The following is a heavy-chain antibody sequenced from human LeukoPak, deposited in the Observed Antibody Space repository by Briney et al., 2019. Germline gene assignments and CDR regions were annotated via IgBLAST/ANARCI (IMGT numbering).Heavy chain of an antibody. CDR2: MSGSGGTT. V-gene: IGHV3-23*01. CDR1: GFTVSSNY. J-gene: IGHJ3*02. CDR3: AKDRLGALLYFDI. D-gene: IGHD3-10*01. Sequence: PGGSLRLSCAASGFTVSSNYMSWVRQAPGKGLEWVSGMSGSGGTTYYADSVKGRFTISRDNSKNTLYLQMNSLRAEHTGVYYCAKDRLGALLYFDIWGRGTMVTVS.